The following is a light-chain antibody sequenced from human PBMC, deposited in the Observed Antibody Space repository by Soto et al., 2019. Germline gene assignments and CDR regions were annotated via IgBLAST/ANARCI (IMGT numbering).Light chain of an antibody. CDR1: QSISTY. CDR3: QHGYSTPLA. Sequence: DIQMTQSPSSLSASVGDRVTITCRASQSISTYLHWYQQKPGKAPNLLIYAASTLQSGVPSRFSGSGSGTDFTLTISSLQPEDFATYFCQHGYSTPLAFCGGTKVEIK. CDR2: AAS. V-gene: IGKV1-39*01. J-gene: IGKJ4*01.